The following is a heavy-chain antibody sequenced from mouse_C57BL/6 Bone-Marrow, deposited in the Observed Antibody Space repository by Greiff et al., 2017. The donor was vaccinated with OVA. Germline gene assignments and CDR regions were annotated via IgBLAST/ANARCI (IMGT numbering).Heavy chain of an antibody. J-gene: IGHJ2*01. Sequence: QVQLQQPGAELVKPGASVKLSCKASGYTFTSYWMQWVKQRPGQGLEWIGEIDPSDSYTNYNQKFKGKATLTVDTSSSTAYMQLSSLTSEDSAVYYCASTRRDYWGQGTTLTVSS. CDR2: IDPSDSYT. CDR1: GYTFTSYW. V-gene: IGHV1-50*01. CDR3: ASTRRDY.